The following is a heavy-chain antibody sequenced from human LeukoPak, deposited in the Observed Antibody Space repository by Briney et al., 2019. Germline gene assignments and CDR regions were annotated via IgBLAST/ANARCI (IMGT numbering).Heavy chain of an antibody. D-gene: IGHD3-3*01. Sequence: ASVKVSCKASGYTFTGYYMHWVRQAPGQRLEWMGWINPNSGGTNYAQKFQGRVTMTRDTSISTAYMELSRLRSDDTAVYYCARALPLVRSPFDYWGQGTLVTVSS. CDR2: INPNSGGT. CDR1: GYTFTGYY. V-gene: IGHV1-2*02. CDR3: ARALPLVRSPFDY. J-gene: IGHJ4*02.